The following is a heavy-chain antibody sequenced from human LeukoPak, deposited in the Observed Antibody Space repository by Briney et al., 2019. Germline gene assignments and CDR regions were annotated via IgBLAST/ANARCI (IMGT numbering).Heavy chain of an antibody. J-gene: IGHJ5*02. CDR2: IYYSGST. D-gene: IGHD3-10*01. V-gene: IGHV4-61*01. CDR1: GGSVSSGSYY. Sequence: SETLSLTCTVSGGSVSSGSYYWSWIRQPPGKGLEWIGYIYYSGSTNYNPSLKSRVTISVDTSKNRFSLKLSSVTAADTAVYYCARGVAEVLWFGELLYPGNWFDPWGQGTLVTVSS. CDR3: ARGVAEVLWFGELLYPGNWFDP.